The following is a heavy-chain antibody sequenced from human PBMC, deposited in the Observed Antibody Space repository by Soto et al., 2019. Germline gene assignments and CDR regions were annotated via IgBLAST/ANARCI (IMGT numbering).Heavy chain of an antibody. CDR2: ISGSGGST. CDR1: GVTFSRFA. CDR3: AKAETYDFWSGLHFDY. Sequence: PGGSLRLSCVASGVTFSRFAMSWVPQAPGKGQEWVSTISGSGGSTSYADPVKGRLTISRDNSKNTLSLHINSLRAEDTAVYYCAKAETYDFWSGLHFDYWGQGTLVTVSS. D-gene: IGHD3-3*01. J-gene: IGHJ4*02. V-gene: IGHV3-23*01.